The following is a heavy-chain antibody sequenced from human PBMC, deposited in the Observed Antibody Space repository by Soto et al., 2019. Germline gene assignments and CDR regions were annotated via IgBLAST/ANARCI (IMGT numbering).Heavy chain of an antibody. Sequence: QVQLQESGPGLVKPSETLSLTCTVSDDSISSFYWNWIRQPPGKGLEWIGYISYSGGTNYNPSLKSRVTISLDTSKNQFSLKLSSVTAADTAVYYCARGMDTTMGYYYYYYMAVWGTGITVTVSS. CDR2: ISYSGGT. V-gene: IGHV4-59*01. J-gene: IGHJ6*03. D-gene: IGHD5-18*01. CDR3: ARGMDTTMGYYYYYYMAV. CDR1: DDSISSFY.